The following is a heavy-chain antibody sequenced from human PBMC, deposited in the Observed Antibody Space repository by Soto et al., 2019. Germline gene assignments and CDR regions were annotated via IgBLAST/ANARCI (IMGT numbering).Heavy chain of an antibody. CDR1: GYTFTGYY. D-gene: IGHD3-10*01. CDR3: ARDRGSSRLWYFDY. CDR2: INPNSGGT. J-gene: IGHJ4*02. V-gene: IGHV1-2*04. Sequence: QVQLVQSGAEVKKPGASVKVSCKASGYTFTGYYMHWVRQAPGQGLEWMGWINPNSGGTDYAQKFQGWVTMTRDTSISTAYMELSRLRSDDTAVYYCARDRGSSRLWYFDYWGQGTLVTVSS.